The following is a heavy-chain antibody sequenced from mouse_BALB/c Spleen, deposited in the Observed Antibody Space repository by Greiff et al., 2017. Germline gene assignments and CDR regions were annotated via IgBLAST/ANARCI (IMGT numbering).Heavy chain of an antibody. CDR1: GYTFTDYA. CDR2: ISTYYGDA. CDR3: ARGGTDWFAY. Sequence: VQVVESGAELVRPGVSVKISCKGSGYTFTDYAIHWVKQSHAKCLEWIGVISTYYGDASYNQKFKGKATMTVDNSSSTAYMELARLTSADSAIYYCARGGTDWFAYWGQGTLVTVSA. J-gene: IGHJ3*01. V-gene: IGHV1S137*01. D-gene: IGHD3-3*01.